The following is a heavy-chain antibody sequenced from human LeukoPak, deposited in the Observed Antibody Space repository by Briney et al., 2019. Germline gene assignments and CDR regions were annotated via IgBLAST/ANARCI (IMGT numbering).Heavy chain of an antibody. CDR2: ISYDGNNK. Sequence: GGSLRLSCAASGFTFSSHAMHWVRQAPGKGLEWVAVISYDGNNKYYGDSVKGRFTISRDNSKNTFSLKMTALSAADTAVYYCARDITVTAETCLDHWGQGTLVTVSS. CDR3: ARDITVTAETCLDH. CDR1: GFTFSSHA. V-gene: IGHV3-30-3*01. D-gene: IGHD1-20*01. J-gene: IGHJ4*02.